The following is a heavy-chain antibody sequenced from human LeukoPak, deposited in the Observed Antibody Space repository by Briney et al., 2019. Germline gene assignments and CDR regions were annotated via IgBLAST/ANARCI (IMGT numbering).Heavy chain of an antibody. Sequence: ASVKVSCKASDYTFTSYGIRWVRQAPGQGLEWMGWISAYNGNTNYAQKLQGRVTMTTDTSTSTAYMELRSLRSDDTAVYYCARHASSTLDMDVWGQGTTVTVSS. CDR3: ARHASSTLDMDV. D-gene: IGHD6-13*01. J-gene: IGHJ6*02. V-gene: IGHV1-18*01. CDR2: ISAYNGNT. CDR1: DYTFTSYG.